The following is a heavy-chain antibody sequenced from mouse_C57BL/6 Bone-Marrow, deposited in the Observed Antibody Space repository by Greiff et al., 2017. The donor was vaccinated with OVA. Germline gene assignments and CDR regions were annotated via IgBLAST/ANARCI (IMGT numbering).Heavy chain of an antibody. V-gene: IGHV2-5*01. Sequence: QVQLQQSGPGLVQPSQSLSITCTVSGFSLTSYGVHWVRQSPGKGLEWLGVIWRGGSTDYNAAFMSRLSITKDNCQSQVFFKMNSLQADDTAIYYCAKNDYYGRGYYYAMDYWGQGTSVTVSS. J-gene: IGHJ4*01. CDR3: AKNDYYGRGYYYAMDY. D-gene: IGHD1-1*01. CDR1: GFSLTSYG. CDR2: IWRGGST.